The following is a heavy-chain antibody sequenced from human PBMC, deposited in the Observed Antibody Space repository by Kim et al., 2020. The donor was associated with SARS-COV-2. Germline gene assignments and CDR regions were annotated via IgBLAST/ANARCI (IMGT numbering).Heavy chain of an antibody. CDR2: IDPSDSDT. J-gene: IGHJ4*02. Sequence: GESLKISCKGSGYTFTRYWINWVRHMPGKGLEWMGRIDPSDSDTAYIPSFQGHISISVDSSINTAYLQWSSLKASDTAMYFCAALGAYGDGYGGQGTLVTVLS. D-gene: IGHD2-21*02. V-gene: IGHV5-10-1*01. CDR3: AALGAYGDGY. CDR1: GYTFTRYW.